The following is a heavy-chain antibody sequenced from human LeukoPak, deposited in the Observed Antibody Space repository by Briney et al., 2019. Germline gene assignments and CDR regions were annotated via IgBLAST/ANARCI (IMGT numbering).Heavy chain of an antibody. Sequence: GGSLMLSCAASGFTFCSYAMSWVRQAPGKGLESVSTITGSGDTTYYADSVKGRFTISRDNSKNTLYLQMNSLRAEDTAVYYCAKDLHYNNNWYFFFDYWGQGTLVTVSS. V-gene: IGHV3-23*01. CDR2: ITGSGDTT. D-gene: IGHD6-13*01. J-gene: IGHJ4*02. CDR1: GFTFCSYA. CDR3: AKDLHYNNNWYFFFDY.